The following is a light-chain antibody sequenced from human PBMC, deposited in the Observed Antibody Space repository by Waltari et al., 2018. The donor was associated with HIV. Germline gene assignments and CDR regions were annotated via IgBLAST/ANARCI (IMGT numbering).Light chain of an antibody. J-gene: IGKJ1*01. CDR1: QSVTSTY. V-gene: IGKV3-20*01. CDR3: QQYGSLQWT. CDR2: GAS. Sequence: EIVLTQSPGTLYLSPGERATLSCRASQSVTSTYFAWYQQKPGQAPRLRIYGASSRDTGIPDRFSGTGSGTDFTLTISRLEPEDFALYYCQQYGSLQWTFGQGTKVEIK.